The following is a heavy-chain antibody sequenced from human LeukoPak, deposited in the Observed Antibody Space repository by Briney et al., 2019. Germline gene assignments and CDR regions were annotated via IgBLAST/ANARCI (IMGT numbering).Heavy chain of an antibody. J-gene: IGHJ6*02. D-gene: IGHD2-21*02. CDR1: GYTLTELS. CDR3: ATSVVVTPYYYYYGMDV. Sequence: ASVKVSCKVSGYTLTELSMHWVRQAPGKGLEWMGGFDPEDGETIYAQKFQGRVTMTEDTSTDTAYMELSSLRSEDTAVYYCATSVVVTPYYYYYGMDVWGQGTTVTVSS. CDR2: FDPEDGET. V-gene: IGHV1-24*01.